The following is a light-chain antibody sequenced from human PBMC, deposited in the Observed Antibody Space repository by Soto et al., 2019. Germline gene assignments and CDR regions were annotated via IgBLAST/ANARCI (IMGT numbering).Light chain of an antibody. CDR3: QHYDGSPLT. Sequence: VLTQSPGTLSLSPGERGTLSCRASQTINSVHLAWYQQKPGQAPRLLIFRASSRATGIPDRFSGSGSGTDFTLTISRLEPEDFAAYYCQHYDGSPLTFGGGTKVEIK. CDR1: QTINSVH. CDR2: RAS. J-gene: IGKJ4*01. V-gene: IGKV3-20*01.